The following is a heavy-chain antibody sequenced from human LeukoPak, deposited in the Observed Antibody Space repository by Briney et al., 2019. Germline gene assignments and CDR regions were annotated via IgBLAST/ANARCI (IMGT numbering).Heavy chain of an antibody. CDR1: GGSLRSSGHW. D-gene: IGHD6-19*01. Sequence: SETLSLTCTVSGGSLRSSGHWWVWIRQPPGKGLEWIGIIHYSGKVYYNPSLKSRVTTSVDTYTDQFSLRLSSATAADTAIYYCAGPSGDQSSAWYFDAWGQGTLVTVSS. CDR2: IHYSGKV. J-gene: IGHJ4*02. V-gene: IGHV4-39*01. CDR3: AGPSGDQSSAWYFDA.